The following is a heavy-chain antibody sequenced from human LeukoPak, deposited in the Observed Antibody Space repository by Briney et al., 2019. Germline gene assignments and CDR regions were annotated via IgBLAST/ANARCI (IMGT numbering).Heavy chain of an antibody. CDR2: INPNSGGT. CDR1: GYTFTGYY. Sequence: ASVEVSCKASGYTFTGYYMHWVRQAPGQGLEWMGWINPNSGGTNYAQKFQGRVTMTRDTSISTAYMELSRLRSDDTAVYYCARGRYCSSTSCYGSLGWQWLVGDFDYWGQGTLVTVSS. J-gene: IGHJ4*02. V-gene: IGHV1-2*02. D-gene: IGHD2-2*01. CDR3: ARGRYCSSTSCYGSLGWQWLVGDFDY.